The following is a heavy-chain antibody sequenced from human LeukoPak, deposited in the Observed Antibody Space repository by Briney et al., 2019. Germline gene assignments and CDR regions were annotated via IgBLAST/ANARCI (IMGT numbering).Heavy chain of an antibody. V-gene: IGHV4-4*07. CDR1: GGSISSYS. CDR2: IYTSGST. D-gene: IGHD6-19*01. Sequence: SETLSLTCTVSGGSISSYSWSWLRQPAGKGLEWIGRIYTSGSTNYNPSLKSRVTMSVDTSKNQFSLKLSSVTAADTAVYYCAREGDSSGLDGYYFDYWGQGTRVTVSA. CDR3: AREGDSSGLDGYYFDY. J-gene: IGHJ4*02.